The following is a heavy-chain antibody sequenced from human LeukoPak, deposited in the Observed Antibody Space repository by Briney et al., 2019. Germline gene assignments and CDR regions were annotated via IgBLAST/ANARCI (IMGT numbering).Heavy chain of an antibody. CDR2: MNPNSGNT. J-gene: IGHJ6*03. Sequence: ASVKVSCKASGYTFTGYYMHWVRQATGQGLEWMGWMNPNSGNTGYAQKFQGRVTMTRNTSISTAYMELSSLRSEDTAVYYCARACGGDCYSYYYYMDVWGKGTTVTVSS. CDR1: GYTFTGYY. D-gene: IGHD2-21*02. V-gene: IGHV1-8*02. CDR3: ARACGGDCYSYYYYMDV.